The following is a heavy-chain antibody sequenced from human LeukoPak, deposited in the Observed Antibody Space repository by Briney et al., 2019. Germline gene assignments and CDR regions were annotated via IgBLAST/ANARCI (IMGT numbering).Heavy chain of an antibody. CDR1: GFTFSSYA. Sequence: GGSLRLSYAASGFTFSSYAMSWVHQAPGKGLEWVSAISGSGGSTYYADSVKGRFTISRDNSKNTLHLQMNSLRAEDTAVYYCAKVDIVVVPAAPTGAFDIWGQGTMVTVSS. CDR3: AKVDIVVVPAAPTGAFDI. V-gene: IGHV3-23*01. J-gene: IGHJ3*02. D-gene: IGHD2-2*03. CDR2: ISGSGGST.